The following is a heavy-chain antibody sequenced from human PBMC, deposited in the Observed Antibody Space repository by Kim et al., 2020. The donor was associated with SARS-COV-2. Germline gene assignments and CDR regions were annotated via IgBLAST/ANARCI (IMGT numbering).Heavy chain of an antibody. D-gene: IGHD3-3*01. J-gene: IGHJ6*02. CDR1: GGSISSGGYY. CDR3: ARGSTIFGVVTNGMDV. CDR2: IYYSGST. Sequence: SETLSLTCTVSGGSISSGGYYWSWIRQHPGKGLEWIGYIYYSGSTYYNPSLKSRVTISVDTSKNQFSLKLSSVTAADTAVYYCARGSTIFGVVTNGMDVWGQGTTVTVSS. V-gene: IGHV4-31*03.